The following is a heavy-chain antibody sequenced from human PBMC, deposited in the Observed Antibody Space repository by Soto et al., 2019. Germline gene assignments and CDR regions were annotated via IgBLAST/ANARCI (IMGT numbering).Heavy chain of an antibody. J-gene: IGHJ4*02. V-gene: IGHV3-33*06. Sequence: QVQLVESGGGVVQPGRSLRLSCAASGFTFSNYYMHWVRQAPGRGLEWLAVMWYDGSSSYSGDSVKDRFTISRDDSKSTLYLEMNSLGVEDTARYNCAKAFCRGGTCYFDSWGQGTLVTVSS. CDR3: AKAFCRGGTCYFDS. D-gene: IGHD3-16*01. CDR2: MWYDGSSS. CDR1: GFTFSNYY.